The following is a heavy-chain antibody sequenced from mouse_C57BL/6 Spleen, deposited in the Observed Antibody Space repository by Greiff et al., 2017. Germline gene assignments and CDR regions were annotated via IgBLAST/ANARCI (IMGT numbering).Heavy chain of an antibody. D-gene: IGHD4-1*01. V-gene: IGHV5-6*01. CDR3: ARQLTEFDY. J-gene: IGHJ2*01. CDR1: GFTFSSYG. Sequence: EVMLVESGGDLVKPGGSLKLSCAASGFTFSSYGMSWVRQTPDKRLEWVATISSGGSYTYYPDSVKGRFTISRDNAKNTLYLQMNSLKSEDTAMYYCARQLTEFDYWGQGTTLTVSS. CDR2: ISSGGSYT.